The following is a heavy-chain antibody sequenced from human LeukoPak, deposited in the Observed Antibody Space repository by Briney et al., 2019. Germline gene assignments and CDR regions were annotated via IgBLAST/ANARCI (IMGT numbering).Heavy chain of an antibody. CDR1: GGSISSYY. V-gene: IGHV4-59*01. CDR2: IYYSGST. Sequence: SKTLSLTCTVSGGSISSYYWSWIRQPPGKGLEWIGYIYYSGSTNYNPSLKSRVTISVDTSKNQFSLKLSSVTAADTAVYYCAASWGYYDSSGYYIYWGQGTLVTVSS. D-gene: IGHD3-22*01. J-gene: IGHJ4*02. CDR3: AASWGYYDSSGYYIY.